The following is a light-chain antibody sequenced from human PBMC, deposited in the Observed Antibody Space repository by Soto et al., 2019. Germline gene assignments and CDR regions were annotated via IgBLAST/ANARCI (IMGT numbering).Light chain of an antibody. CDR2: GNS. CDR1: SSNIGAGYD. V-gene: IGLV1-40*01. CDR3: QSYDSSLSGVV. J-gene: IGLJ2*01. Sequence: QSVLTQPPSVSGAPGQRVTISCTGGSSNIGAGYDVHWYQQLPGTGPKLLISGNSNRPSGVPDRFSGSKSGTSASLAITGLQAEDEADYYCQSYDSSLSGVVFGGGTKVTVL.